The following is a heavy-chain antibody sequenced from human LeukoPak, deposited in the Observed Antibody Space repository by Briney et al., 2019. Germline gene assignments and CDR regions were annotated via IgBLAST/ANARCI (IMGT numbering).Heavy chain of an antibody. J-gene: IGHJ6*02. CDR2: VFYRGTT. Sequence: SETLSLTCTVSGGSIKSFYWSWIRQPAGKGLEWVGRVFYRGTTNYNSSLKSRVTVSLDTSKNQFSLKLSSVTAADTAVYYCARGRYDNLTGHLARLDVWGQGTTVIVSS. CDR3: ARGRYDNLTGHLARLDV. D-gene: IGHD3-9*01. CDR1: GGSIKSFY. V-gene: IGHV4-4*07.